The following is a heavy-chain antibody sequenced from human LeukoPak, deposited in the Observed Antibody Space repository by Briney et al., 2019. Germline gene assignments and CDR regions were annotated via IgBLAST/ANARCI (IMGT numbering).Heavy chain of an antibody. Sequence: GGSLRLSCAASGFTFSSYAMSWVRQAPGKGLEWVSAISGSGGSTYYADSVKGRFTISRDNSKNTLYLQMNSLGAEDTAVYYCAKDASGGYCSSTSCYGDYWGQGTLVTVSS. V-gene: IGHV3-23*01. CDR2: ISGSGGST. D-gene: IGHD2-2*03. CDR1: GFTFSSYA. CDR3: AKDASGGYCSSTSCYGDY. J-gene: IGHJ4*02.